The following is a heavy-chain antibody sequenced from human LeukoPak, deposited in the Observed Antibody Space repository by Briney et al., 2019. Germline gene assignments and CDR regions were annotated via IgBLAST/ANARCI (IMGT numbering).Heavy chain of an antibody. J-gene: IGHJ4*02. CDR2: ISWDGGRT. CDR3: ARDSSPSSGWYVAFDY. Sequence: GGSLRLSCAASGFTFDDYAMHWVRQAPGKGLEWVSLISWDGGRTYYADSVKGRFTISRDNSKNSLYLQMNSLRAEDTAVYYCARDSSPSSGWYVAFDYWGQGTLVTVSS. V-gene: IGHV3-43D*03. D-gene: IGHD6-19*01. CDR1: GFTFDDYA.